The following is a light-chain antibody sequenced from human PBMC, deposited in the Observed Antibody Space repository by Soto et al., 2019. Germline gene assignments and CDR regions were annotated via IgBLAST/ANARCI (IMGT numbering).Light chain of an antibody. CDR1: QSISSY. V-gene: IGKV1-39*01. CDR2: AAS. Sequence: DIQMTQSPSSLSASVGDRVTISCRASQSISSYLNWYQQKPGKAPKLLISAASSLQSGVPSRFSGSGSVTDFTLTISSLQPEDFATYSCQQSYSKPLTFGGGTKVEIK. J-gene: IGKJ4*01. CDR3: QQSYSKPLT.